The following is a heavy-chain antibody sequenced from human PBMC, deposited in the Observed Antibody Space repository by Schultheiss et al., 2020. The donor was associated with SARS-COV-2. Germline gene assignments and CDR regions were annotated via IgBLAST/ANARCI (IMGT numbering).Heavy chain of an antibody. J-gene: IGHJ5*02. CDR1: GYRFTSNW. CDR3: ARKDSSRWYWFDP. D-gene: IGHD3-22*01. CDR2: IYPSDSDT. V-gene: IGHV5-51*01. Sequence: GGSLRLSCKGSGYRFTSNWIGWMRQMPGKGLEWMGLIYPSDSDTRYSPSFEGQVTISADKSINTAYLQWSSLKASDTAMYYCARKDSSRWYWFDPWGQGTLVTVSS.